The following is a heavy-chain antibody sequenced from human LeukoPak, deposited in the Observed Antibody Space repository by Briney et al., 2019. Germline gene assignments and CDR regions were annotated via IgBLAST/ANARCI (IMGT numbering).Heavy chain of an antibody. V-gene: IGHV4-39*01. Sequence: PSETLSLTCKVSGGSIGSSGVYWGWIRQPPGKGLEWIGSIYYPESTHYNPSLESRVTISVDTSKYQVSLTLSSVTATDTAVYYCVRHVSSGWDYYNGLDVWGQGTTVTVSS. D-gene: IGHD6-19*01. CDR2: IYYPEST. CDR1: GGSIGSSGVY. CDR3: VRHVSSGWDYYNGLDV. J-gene: IGHJ6*02.